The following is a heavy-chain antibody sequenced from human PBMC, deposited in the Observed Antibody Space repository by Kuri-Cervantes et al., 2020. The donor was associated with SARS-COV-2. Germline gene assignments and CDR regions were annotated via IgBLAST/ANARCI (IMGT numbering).Heavy chain of an antibody. V-gene: IGHV3-30*02. Sequence: GESLKISSAASGFTFSSYGMHWVRQAPGKGLEWVAVIWYDGSNKYYADSVKGRFAISRDNSKNTLYLQMSSLRAEDTAVYYCVNIVGSSDAFDIWGQGTMVTVSS. D-gene: IGHD3-16*02. J-gene: IGHJ3*02. CDR3: VNIVGSSDAFDI. CDR2: IWYDGSNK. CDR1: GFTFSSYG.